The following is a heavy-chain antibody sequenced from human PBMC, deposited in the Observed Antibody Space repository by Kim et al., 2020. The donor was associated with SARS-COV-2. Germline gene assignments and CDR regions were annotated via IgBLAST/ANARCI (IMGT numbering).Heavy chain of an antibody. V-gene: IGHV3-21*04. CDR3: AALCVEQQLVSPHFDY. Sequence: GGSLRLSCAASGFTFSSYSMNWVRQAPGKGLEWVSSISSSSSYIYYADSVKGRFTISRDNAKNSLYLQMNSLRAEDTAVYYCAALCVEQQLVSPHFDYWGQGTLVTVSS. D-gene: IGHD6-13*01. CDR2: ISSSSSYI. J-gene: IGHJ4*02. CDR1: GFTFSSYS.